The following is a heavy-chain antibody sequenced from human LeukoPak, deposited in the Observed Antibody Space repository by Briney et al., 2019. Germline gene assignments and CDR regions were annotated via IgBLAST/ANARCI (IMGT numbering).Heavy chain of an antibody. D-gene: IGHD1-26*01. Sequence: ASVKVSCKTSGYTFTGYYIHWVLQASRQGLEWVAWINPNSGGTKYSQQFQGRVTLTRDTSISTAYMELSRLTSDDTAVYYCARGHSDIWYSLGHWGQGTLVTVSA. V-gene: IGHV1-2*02. CDR1: GYTFTGYY. CDR3: ARGHSDIWYSLGH. CDR2: INPNSGGT. J-gene: IGHJ4*02.